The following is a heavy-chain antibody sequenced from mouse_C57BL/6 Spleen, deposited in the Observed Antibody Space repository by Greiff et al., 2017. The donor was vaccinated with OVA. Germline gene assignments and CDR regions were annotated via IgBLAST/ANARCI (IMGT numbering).Heavy chain of an antibody. V-gene: IGHV1-72*01. D-gene: IGHD2-4*01. CDR1: GYSFTDYN. CDR2: IDPNSGGT. J-gene: IGHJ2*01. CDR3: ARSYYDPYYFDY. Sequence: VQLVESGPELVKPGASVKISCKASGYSFTDYNMNWVKQRPGRGLEWIGRIDPNSGGTKYNEKFKSKATLTVDKPSSTAYMQLSSLTSEDSAVYYCARSYYDPYYFDYWGQGTTLTVSS.